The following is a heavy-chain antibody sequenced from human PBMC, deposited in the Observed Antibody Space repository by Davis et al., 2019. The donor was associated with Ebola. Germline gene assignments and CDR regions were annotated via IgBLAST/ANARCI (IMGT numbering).Heavy chain of an antibody. D-gene: IGHD6-13*01. V-gene: IGHV3-48*01. CDR2: ISSSSSTI. Sequence: GESLKISCAASGFTFSSYSMNWVRQAPGKGLEWVSYISSSSSTIYYADSVKGRFTISRDNAKNTLYLQMNSLRGEDTAVYYCARDFGLAAAGTAFDYWGQGTLVTVSS. CDR1: GFTFSSYS. J-gene: IGHJ4*02. CDR3: ARDFGLAAAGTAFDY.